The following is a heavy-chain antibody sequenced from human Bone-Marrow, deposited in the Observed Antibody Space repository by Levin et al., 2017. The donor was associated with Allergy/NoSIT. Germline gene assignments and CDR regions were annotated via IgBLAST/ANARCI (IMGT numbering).Heavy chain of an antibody. J-gene: IGHJ5*02. Sequence: SQTLSLTCAVNSDSFNHYYWSWIRQPPGKGLEWIGEIYHSGSSNYNPSFKNRVAMSIDPSKNQFSLELTSVTAADTAIYYCARQSGYCSSATCRFYWFDPWGQGTQVTVSS. CDR3: ARQSGYCSSATCRFYWFDP. CDR1: SDSFNHYY. CDR2: IYHSGSS. V-gene: IGHV4-34*01. D-gene: IGHD2-2*01.